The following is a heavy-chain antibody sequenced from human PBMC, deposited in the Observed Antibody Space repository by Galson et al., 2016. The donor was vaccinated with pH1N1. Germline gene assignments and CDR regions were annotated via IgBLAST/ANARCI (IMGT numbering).Heavy chain of an antibody. CDR2: ISRSGSTR. D-gene: IGHD3-10*01. CDR1: GFTFSDYY. J-gene: IGHJ3*02. CDR3: ASAPRLGELELGDVFDI. V-gene: IGHV3-11*01. Sequence: SLRLSCAASGFTFSDYYTSWIRRAPGKGLEWVSYISRSGSTRFYADSVKGRFTISRDNDRNSLYLQMNSLRAEDTDVYYCASAPRLGELELGDVFDIWGQGTMVTVSS.